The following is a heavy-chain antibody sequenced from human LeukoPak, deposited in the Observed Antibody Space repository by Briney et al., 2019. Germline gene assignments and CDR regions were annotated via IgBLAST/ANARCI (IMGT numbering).Heavy chain of an antibody. CDR1: GFTFSSYA. J-gene: IGHJ4*02. Sequence: GGSLRLSCAASGFTFSSYAVSWVPQAPGKGLEWVSSNSGSGGSTYSADSVKGRFTISRDNSKNTLYLQMNSLRAEDTALYYCAKDRSCTNDICHGDFDYWGQGTLVTVSS. D-gene: IGHD2-8*01. V-gene: IGHV3-23*01. CDR2: NSGSGGST. CDR3: AKDRSCTNDICHGDFDY.